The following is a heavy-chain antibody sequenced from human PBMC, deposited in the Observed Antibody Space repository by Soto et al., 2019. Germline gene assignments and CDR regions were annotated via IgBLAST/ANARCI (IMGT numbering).Heavy chain of an antibody. D-gene: IGHD2-15*01. CDR2: IIPILGTG. Sequence: QVRLVQSGAEVKKPGSSVKVSCQASGGSFSNYAISWVRQAPGQGLEWMGGIIPILGTGTYAQKFQGRVTITADESTSTANMELSSLRSEDTAVYYCARDAVGVAVTATRAVGWFDPWGQGTLVTVSS. J-gene: IGHJ5*02. CDR1: GGSFSNYA. CDR3: ARDAVGVAVTATRAVGWFDP. V-gene: IGHV1-69*01.